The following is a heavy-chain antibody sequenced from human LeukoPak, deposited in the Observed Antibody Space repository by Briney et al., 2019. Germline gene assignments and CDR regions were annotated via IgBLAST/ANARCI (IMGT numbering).Heavy chain of an antibody. CDR1: GLTFRNYA. CDR2: ICANDGNT. Sequence: PGGSLRLSCAASGLTFRNYAMSWVRQAPGKGLEWVSVICANDGNTYYADAVKGRFTISRDNSKDTLYLQIDSLRAEDTAVYYCAKAGDYYDSSGYYWGQGTLVTVSS. V-gene: IGHV3-23*01. CDR3: AKAGDYYDSSGYY. D-gene: IGHD3-22*01. J-gene: IGHJ4*02.